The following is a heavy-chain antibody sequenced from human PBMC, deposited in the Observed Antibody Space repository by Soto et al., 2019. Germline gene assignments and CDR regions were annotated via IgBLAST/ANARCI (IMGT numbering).Heavy chain of an antibody. D-gene: IGHD3-22*01. CDR1: GFTFSTYS. Sequence: SLRLSCAASGFTFSTYSMNWVRQAPGKGLEWVSYISSSSSTIFYTDSVKGRFTVSRDNAKNSLYLQMNSLRVEDTAVYYCASPTYYYDSSGRPGYWGQGTLVTVSS. J-gene: IGHJ4*02. CDR3: ASPTYYYDSSGRPGY. V-gene: IGHV3-48*01. CDR2: ISSSSSTI.